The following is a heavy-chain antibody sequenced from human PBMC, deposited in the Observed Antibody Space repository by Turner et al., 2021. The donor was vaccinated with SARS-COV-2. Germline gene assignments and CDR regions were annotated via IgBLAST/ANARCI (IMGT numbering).Heavy chain of an antibody. D-gene: IGHD3-22*01. V-gene: IGHV3-23*01. CDR2: ISGSGSYT. CDR3: AKTRDYYYDSSDYPDY. J-gene: IGHJ4*02. Sequence: EVLLLESGGGLVQMGGSLRLSCAASGFNFNKYAMAWVRQAPGKGLEWVSVISGSGSYTYYADSVKGRVTISRDNSKNTLYLQVNSLRAEDTAVYYCAKTRDYYYDSSDYPDYWGQGTLVTVSS. CDR1: GFNFNKYA.